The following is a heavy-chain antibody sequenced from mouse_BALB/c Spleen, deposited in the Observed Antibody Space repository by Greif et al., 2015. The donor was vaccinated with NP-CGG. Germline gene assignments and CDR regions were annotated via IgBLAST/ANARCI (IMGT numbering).Heavy chain of an antibody. Sequence: EVKVVESGGGLVKPGGSLKLSCAASGFTFSDYYMYWVRQTPEKGLEWVATISDGGSYTYYPDSVKGRFTISRDNAKNNLYLQMSSLKSEDTAMYYCARDGNYWYFDVWGAGTTVTVSS. V-gene: IGHV5-4*02. CDR1: GFTFSDYY. D-gene: IGHD2-1*01. J-gene: IGHJ1*01. CDR3: ARDGNYWYFDV. CDR2: ISDGGSYT.